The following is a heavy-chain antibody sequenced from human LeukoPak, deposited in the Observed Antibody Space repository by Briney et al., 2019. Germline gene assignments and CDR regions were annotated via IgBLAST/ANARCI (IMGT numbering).Heavy chain of an antibody. Sequence: GGSLRLSCAASGFSLSRYWMSWVRQAPGKGLEWVANIGKDGTGNHYVDSVKGRFTISKDNARNSLYLQMNSLRADDTAAYYRARDLDFYATDYWGQGTLVTVSS. J-gene: IGHJ4*02. D-gene: IGHD2/OR15-2a*01. CDR1: GFSLSRYW. CDR3: ARDLDFYATDY. CDR2: IGKDGTGN. V-gene: IGHV3-7*01.